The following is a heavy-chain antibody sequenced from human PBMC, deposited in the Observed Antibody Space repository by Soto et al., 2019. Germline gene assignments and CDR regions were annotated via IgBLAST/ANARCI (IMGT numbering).Heavy chain of an antibody. CDR3: ARVRQLWLPNAFDI. J-gene: IGHJ3*02. V-gene: IGHV4-34*01. D-gene: IGHD5-18*01. CDR2: INHSGST. Sequence: QLQLQQWGAGLLKPSETLSLTCAVYGGSFSGYYWSWIRQPPGKGLGWIGEINHSGSTNYNPSLKSRVTISVDTSKNQFSLKLSSVTAADTAVYYCARVRQLWLPNAFDIWGQGTMVTVSS. CDR1: GGSFSGYY.